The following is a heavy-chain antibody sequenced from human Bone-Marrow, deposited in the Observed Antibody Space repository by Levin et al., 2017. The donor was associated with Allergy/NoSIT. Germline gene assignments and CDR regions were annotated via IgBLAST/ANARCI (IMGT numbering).Heavy chain of an antibody. J-gene: IGHJ6*02. Sequence: ETLSLTCAASGLSFSNYDMNWVRQAPGKGLEWVSSISGGSSRIYYADSVKGRFTISRDNAKNSLYLQMNSLRVEDTAVYYCASWAMFYYDGSDFDYFYYGVDVWGQGTTVTVSS. CDR2: ISGGSSRI. CDR1: GLSFSNYD. D-gene: IGHD3-16*01. CDR3: ASWAMFYYDGSDFDYFYYGVDV. V-gene: IGHV3-21*06.